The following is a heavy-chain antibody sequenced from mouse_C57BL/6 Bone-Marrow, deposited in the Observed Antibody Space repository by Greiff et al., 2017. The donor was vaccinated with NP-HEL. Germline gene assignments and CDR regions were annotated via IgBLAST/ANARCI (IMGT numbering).Heavy chain of an antibody. D-gene: IGHD2-4*01. V-gene: IGHV5-16*01. CDR3: AREGGLRRRTYAMDY. CDR2: INYDGSST. J-gene: IGHJ4*01. CDR1: GFTFSDYY. Sequence: EVQLVESEGGLVQPGSSMKLSCTASGFTFSDYYMAWVRQVPEKGLEWVANINYDGSSTYYLDSLKSRFIISRDNAKNILYLQMRSLQSDDTATYYCAREGGLRRRTYAMDYWGQGTSVTVSS.